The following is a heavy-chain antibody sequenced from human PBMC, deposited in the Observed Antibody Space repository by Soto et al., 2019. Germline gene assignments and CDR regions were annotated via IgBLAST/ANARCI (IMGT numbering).Heavy chain of an antibody. J-gene: IGHJ6*02. CDR3: ARDRVRPVLTTNNNSMDV. D-gene: IGHD2-21*02. V-gene: IGHV1-46*01. Sequence: QVQLVQSGAEVKKPGASVKVSCKAPGYTFTTYYMHWVRQAPGQGLEWMGIINPSGGSTSYAQKFQGRVTMTRDTSTSTVYRERSRLRSEVTAVYYRARDRVRPVLTTNNNSMDVWFQGTTVTVS. CDR2: INPSGGST. CDR1: GYTFTTYY.